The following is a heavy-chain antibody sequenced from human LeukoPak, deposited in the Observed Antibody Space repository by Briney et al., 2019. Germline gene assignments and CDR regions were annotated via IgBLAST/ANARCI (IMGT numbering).Heavy chain of an antibody. Sequence: GGSLRLSCAASGFTFDDYGMSWVRQAPGKGLEWVSSISSSSSYIYYADSVKGRFTISRDNAKNSLYLQMDSLRAEDTAVYYCAREFTTVEGYMDVWGKGTTVTVSS. CDR2: ISSSSSYI. J-gene: IGHJ6*03. CDR1: GFTFDDYG. D-gene: IGHD4-23*01. V-gene: IGHV3-21*01. CDR3: AREFTTVEGYMDV.